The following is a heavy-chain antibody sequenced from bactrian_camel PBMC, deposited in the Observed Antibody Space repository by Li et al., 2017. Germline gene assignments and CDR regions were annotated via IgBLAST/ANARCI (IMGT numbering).Heavy chain of an antibody. D-gene: IGHD2*01. Sequence: HVQLVESGGGSVQAGGSIALSCTLSQYTHETTVVGWFRQAPRKEREGVAAIDTGDGSTYYLNSVEGRFTVSRDNANNTVNLMMNSLKPEDTAMYYCAANFGPYCSGPYLARRANFLGQGTQVTVS. J-gene: IGHJ4*01. CDR2: IDTGDGST. V-gene: IGHV3S63*01. CDR1: QYTHETTV.